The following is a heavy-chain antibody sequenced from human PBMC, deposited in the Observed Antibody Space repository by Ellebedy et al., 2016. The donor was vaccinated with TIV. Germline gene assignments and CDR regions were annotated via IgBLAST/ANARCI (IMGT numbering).Heavy chain of an antibody. Sequence: GGSLRLXCAASGFTFSGNGMHWVRQAPGKGLEWVAVISKDGGYQSYADSVKGRFTITRDNSKSTLYLQMNSLRPEDTAVYYCASELHIAGDYWGQGTLVTVSS. CDR3: ASELHIAGDY. D-gene: IGHD2-21*01. V-gene: IGHV3-30*03. CDR2: ISKDGGYQ. CDR1: GFTFSGNG. J-gene: IGHJ4*02.